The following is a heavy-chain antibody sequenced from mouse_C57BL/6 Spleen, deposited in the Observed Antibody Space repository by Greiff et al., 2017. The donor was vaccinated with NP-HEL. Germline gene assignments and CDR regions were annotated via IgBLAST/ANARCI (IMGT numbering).Heavy chain of an antibody. CDR1: GYTFTSYW. J-gene: IGHJ4*01. CDR3: ASQIYYYGSSSYYAMDY. Sequence: VQLQQPGAELVKPGASVKLSCKASGYTFTSYWMHWVKQRPGQGLEWIGMIHPNSGSTNYNEKFKSKATLTVDKSSSTAYMQLSSLTSEDSAVYYCASQIYYYGSSSYYAMDYWGQGTSVTVSS. D-gene: IGHD1-1*01. V-gene: IGHV1-64*01. CDR2: IHPNSGST.